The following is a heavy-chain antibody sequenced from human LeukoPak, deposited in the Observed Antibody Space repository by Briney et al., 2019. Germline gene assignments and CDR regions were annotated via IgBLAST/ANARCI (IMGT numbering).Heavy chain of an antibody. CDR2: ICYSGST. V-gene: IGHV4-39*01. D-gene: IGHD3-16*01. CDR1: GGAISGTRDY. Sequence: SETLSLTCTVSGGAISGTRDYWGWIRQPPGKELEWIASICYSGSTHYNPSLKSRVTISVDTSRNQFSLNLRFATAEDTAIYYCARNVSRGEPGGAFDMWGQGTTVIVSS. CDR3: ARNVSRGEPGGAFDM. J-gene: IGHJ3*02.